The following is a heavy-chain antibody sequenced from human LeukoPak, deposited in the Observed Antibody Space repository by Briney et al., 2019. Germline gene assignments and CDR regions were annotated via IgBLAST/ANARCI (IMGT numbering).Heavy chain of an antibody. V-gene: IGHV1-69*01. CDR1: GGTFSSYA. Sequence: ASVKVSCKASGGTFSSYAMSWVRQAPGQGLEWMGGIIPIFGTANYAQKFQGRVTITADESTSTAYMELSSLRSEDTAVYYCARLPPSYTIFGVVSDYWGQGTLVTVSS. D-gene: IGHD3-3*01. J-gene: IGHJ4*02. CDR3: ARLPPSYTIFGVVSDY. CDR2: IIPIFGTA.